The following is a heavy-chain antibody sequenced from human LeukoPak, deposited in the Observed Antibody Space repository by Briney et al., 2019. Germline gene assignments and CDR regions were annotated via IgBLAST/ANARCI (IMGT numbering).Heavy chain of an antibody. CDR2: INAGNGNT. CDR3: ARSSPGIVVDY. V-gene: IGHV1-3*01. J-gene: IGHJ4*02. D-gene: IGHD3-22*01. CDR1: GYTFTSYA. Sequence: ASVNVSCKASGYTFTSYAMHWVRQATGQRLEWMGWINAGNGNTKYSQKFQGRVTITRDTSASTAYMELSSLRSEDTAVYYCARSSPGIVVDYWGQGTLVTVSS.